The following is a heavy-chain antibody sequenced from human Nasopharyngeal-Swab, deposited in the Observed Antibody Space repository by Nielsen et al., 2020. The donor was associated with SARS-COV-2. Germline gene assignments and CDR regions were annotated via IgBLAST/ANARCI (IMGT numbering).Heavy chain of an antibody. J-gene: IGHJ4*02. Sequence: GESLKISCAASGFTFSSFGMHWVRQAPGKGLEWVSVTEIGGTTHYADSVKGRFSISRDSSTNTLYLQMNNVRAEDTAVYYCARGQGEYWGQGTLVTVFS. CDR1: GFTFSSFG. CDR2: TEIGGTT. V-gene: IGHV3-53*01. D-gene: IGHD1-26*01. CDR3: ARGQGEY.